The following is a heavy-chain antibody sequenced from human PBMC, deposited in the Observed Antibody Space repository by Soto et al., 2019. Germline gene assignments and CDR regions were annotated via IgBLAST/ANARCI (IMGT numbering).Heavy chain of an antibody. V-gene: IGHV1-69*01. CDR1: GGTFSSYA. D-gene: IGHD3-10*01. CDR2: IIPIFGTA. Sequence: QVQLVQSGAEVKKPGSSVKVSCKASGGTFSSYAISWVRQAPGQGLEWMGGIIPIFGTANYAQKFQGRVTITADESTSTADMELCSLRSEDTAVYYCATQVSGSGSYYNPSDYWGQGTLVTVSS. J-gene: IGHJ4*02. CDR3: ATQVSGSGSYYNPSDY.